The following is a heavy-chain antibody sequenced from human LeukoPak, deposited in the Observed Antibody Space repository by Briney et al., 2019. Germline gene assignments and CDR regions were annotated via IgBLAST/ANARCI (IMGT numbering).Heavy chain of an antibody. V-gene: IGHV4-30-4*01. J-gene: IGHJ5*02. D-gene: IGHD6-13*01. CDR1: GGSISSGDYY. Sequence: PSETLSLTCTVSGGSISSGDYYWSWIRQPPGKGLEWIGYIYYSGSTYYNPSLKSRVTISVDTSKNQFSLKLSSVTAADTAVYYCARQGGSSWYNWFDPWGQGTLVTVSS. CDR3: ARQGGSSWYNWFDP. CDR2: IYYSGST.